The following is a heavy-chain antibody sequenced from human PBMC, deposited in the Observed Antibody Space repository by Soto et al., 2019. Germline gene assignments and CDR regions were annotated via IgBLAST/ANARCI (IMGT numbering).Heavy chain of an antibody. J-gene: IGHJ4*02. V-gene: IGHV3-30-3*01. CDR2: ISYDGSNK. Sequence: GGSLILSCAASGFTFSSYAMHWVRQAPGKGLEWVAVISYDGSNKYYADSVKGRFTISRDNSKNTLYLQMNSLRAEDTAVYYCARGRGYSYGHEGYWGQGTLLT. CDR3: ARGRGYSYGHEGY. D-gene: IGHD5-18*01. CDR1: GFTFSSYA.